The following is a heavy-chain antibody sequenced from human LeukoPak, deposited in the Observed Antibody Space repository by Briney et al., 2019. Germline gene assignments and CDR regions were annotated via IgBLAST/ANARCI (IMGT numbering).Heavy chain of an antibody. CDR3: AKESPYGDNRLYYFDY. D-gene: IGHD4-17*01. V-gene: IGHV3-23*01. CDR1: GFTFSSYA. Sequence: GGSLRLSCAASGFTFSSYAMSWVRQAPGKGLEWVSAISSTGGRTYYADSVKGRFTISRDNSRNTVYLQMNSLRAEDTAVCYCAKESPYGDNRLYYFDYWGQGTLVTVSS. J-gene: IGHJ4*02. CDR2: ISSTGGRT.